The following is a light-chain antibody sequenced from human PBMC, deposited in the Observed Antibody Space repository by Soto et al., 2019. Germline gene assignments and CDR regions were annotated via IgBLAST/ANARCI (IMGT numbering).Light chain of an antibody. CDR2: RND. J-gene: IGLJ3*02. CDR1: SSNIGGHF. V-gene: IGLV1-47*01. Sequence: QSVLTQPPSASGTPGQRVTISCSGSSSNIGGHFVYWYHQLPGTAPQLLIYRNDQRPSGVPDRFSASKSGTSASLAISGLRSEDEADYYCSSYTSTVPWVFGGGTQLTVL. CDR3: SSYTSTVPWV.